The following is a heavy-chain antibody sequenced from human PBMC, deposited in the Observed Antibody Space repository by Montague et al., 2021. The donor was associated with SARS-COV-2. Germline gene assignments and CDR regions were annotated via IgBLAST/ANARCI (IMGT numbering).Heavy chain of an antibody. CDR3: AREKRHYCSSTCCYDNYYYYYGIDV. D-gene: IGHD2-2*01. Sequence: TLSLTCTVSGGSISSGGYYWSWIRQHPGKGLEWIGYIYDRGSTYYKPSRKSRVTIAVDTSKNQFSLKLSSVTAADTAVYYCAREKRHYCSSTCCYDNYYYYYGIDVWGQGTPVTVSS. J-gene: IGHJ6*02. V-gene: IGHV4-31*03. CDR2: IYDRGST. CDR1: GGSISSGGYY.